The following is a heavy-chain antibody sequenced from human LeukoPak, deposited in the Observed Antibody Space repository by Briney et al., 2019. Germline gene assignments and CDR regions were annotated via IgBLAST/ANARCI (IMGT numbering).Heavy chain of an antibody. CDR1: GFIFNTNG. D-gene: IGHD1-1*01. J-gene: IGHJ4*02. Sequence: GGSLKLSCAISGFIFNTNGMNWVRQSPGKGLEWLATIAGGDESTYYADSVKGRFAISRDNSKNTVFLHMNSLRVEDTAVYYCARGVYWSLDYWGQGTPVTVSS. CDR3: ARGVYWSLDY. CDR2: IAGGDEST. V-gene: IGHV3-23*01.